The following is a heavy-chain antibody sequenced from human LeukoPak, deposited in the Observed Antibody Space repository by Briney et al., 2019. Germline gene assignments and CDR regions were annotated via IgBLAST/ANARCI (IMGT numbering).Heavy chain of an antibody. J-gene: IGHJ5*02. V-gene: IGHV4-34*01. CDR3: ARGFSGYHARFDP. CDR2: INHSGST. Sequence: PSETLSLTCAVYGGSFSGYYWSWIRQPPGKGLEWIGEINHSGSTNYNPSLKSRVTISVDTSKNQFSLKLSSVTAADTAVYYCARGFSGYHARFDPWGQRTLVTVSS. D-gene: IGHD3-22*01. CDR1: GGSFSGYY.